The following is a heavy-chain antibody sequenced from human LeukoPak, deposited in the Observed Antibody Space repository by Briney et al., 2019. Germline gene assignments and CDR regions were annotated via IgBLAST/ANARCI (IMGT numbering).Heavy chain of an antibody. J-gene: IGHJ6*03. CDR3: ARGPLYCSSTSGSGYYYYMDV. CDR2: ISSSSIYT. V-gene: IGHV3-21*01. Sequence: GGSLRLSCAVSGFTFSRYSMNWVRQAPGQGLDWVSFISSSSIYTYYADSVKGRFTISRDNAKNSLYLQMNSLRAEDTAVYYWARGPLYCSSTSGSGYYYYMDVWGKGTTVTISS. D-gene: IGHD2-2*01. CDR1: GFTFSRYS.